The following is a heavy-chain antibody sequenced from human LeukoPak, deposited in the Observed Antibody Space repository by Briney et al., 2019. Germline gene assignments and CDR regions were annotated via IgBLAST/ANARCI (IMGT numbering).Heavy chain of an antibody. CDR3: ARDRSSSWYDFDY. CDR1: GYTFTGYY. D-gene: IGHD6-13*01. J-gene: IGHJ4*02. V-gene: IGHV1-2*02. CDR2: INPNSGGT. Sequence: GASVKVSCKASGYTFTGYYMHWVRQAPGQGLEWMGWINPNSGGTNYAQKFQGRVTMTRDTSISTAYMELSRLRSDDTAVYYCARDRSSSWYDFDYWGQGTLVAVPS.